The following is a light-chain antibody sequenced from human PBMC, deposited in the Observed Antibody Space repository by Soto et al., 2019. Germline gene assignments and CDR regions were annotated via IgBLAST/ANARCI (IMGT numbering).Light chain of an antibody. Sequence: LSVPPGGRLTLSCRASQSVNRQVLWYQHRPGQAPRLLIYDTSARAAGIPARFSGSGSATDFSLTISRLEPEDFAVYYCQQYGSSPIPFGQGTRLAIK. CDR2: DTS. CDR1: QSVNRQV. CDR3: QQYGSSPIP. J-gene: IGKJ5*01. V-gene: IGKV3-20*01.